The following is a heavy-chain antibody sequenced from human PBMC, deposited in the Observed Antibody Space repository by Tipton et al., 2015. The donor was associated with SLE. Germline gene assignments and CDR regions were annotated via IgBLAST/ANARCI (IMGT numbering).Heavy chain of an antibody. D-gene: IGHD4-23*01. CDR3: ARGYGGNSPDAFDI. Sequence: TLSLTCTVSGGSISSYYWSWIRQPPGKGLEWIGYIYTSGSTNYNPSLKSRVTISVDTSKNQFSLKLNSVTAADTAVYYCARGYGGNSPDAFDIWGQGTMVTVSS. V-gene: IGHV4-4*09. J-gene: IGHJ3*02. CDR2: IYTSGST. CDR1: GGSISSYY.